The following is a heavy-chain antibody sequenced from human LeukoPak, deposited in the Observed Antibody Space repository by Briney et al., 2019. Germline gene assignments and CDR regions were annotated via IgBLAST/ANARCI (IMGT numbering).Heavy chain of an antibody. CDR1: GYTFTVYY. CDR3: ASSTYDFWSGYYRI. D-gene: IGHD3-3*01. J-gene: IGHJ4*02. V-gene: IGHV1-2*02. CDR2: INPNSGGA. Sequence: GASLNVSCKASGYTFTVYYMHWVRQAPGQGLEWMGWINPNSGGANYAQKFQGRLTMTRDTSISTAYMELSRLRSDDTAVYYCASSTYDFWSGYYRIWGQGTLVTVSS.